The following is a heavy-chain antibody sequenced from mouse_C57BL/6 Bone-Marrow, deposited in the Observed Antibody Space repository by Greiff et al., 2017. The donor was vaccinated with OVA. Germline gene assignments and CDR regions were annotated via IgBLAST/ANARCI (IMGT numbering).Heavy chain of an antibody. CDR1: GYTFTSYW. Sequence: QVQLKQPGAELVKPGASVKLSCKASGYTFTSYWMHWVKQRPGQGLEWIGMIHPNSGSTNYNEKFKSKATLTVDKSSSTAYMQLSSLTSEDSAVYYWARDGYHYVYAMDYWGQGTSVTVSS. CDR2: IHPNSGST. CDR3: ARDGYHYVYAMDY. J-gene: IGHJ4*01. V-gene: IGHV1-64*01. D-gene: IGHD1-1*01.